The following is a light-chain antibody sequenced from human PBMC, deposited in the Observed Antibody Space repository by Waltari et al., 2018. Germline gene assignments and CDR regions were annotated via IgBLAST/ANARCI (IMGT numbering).Light chain of an antibody. CDR3: NSRDSSGNVV. CDR1: SLRSYY. Sequence: SSELTQDPAVSVALGQTVRITCQGDSLRSYYASWYQQKPGQAPVLVIYGKHNRPSGIPARFSGSSSGNTASLTITGAQAEDEADYYCNSRDSSGNVVFGGGTKLTVL. J-gene: IGLJ2*01. CDR2: GKH. V-gene: IGLV3-19*01.